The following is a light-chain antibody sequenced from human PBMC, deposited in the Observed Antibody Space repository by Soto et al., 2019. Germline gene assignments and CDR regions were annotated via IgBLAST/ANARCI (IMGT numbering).Light chain of an antibody. Sequence: EIVLTQSPGTLSLSPGERANLSCRASQSVSSSYLAWYQQKPGQAPRLLIYGASSRATGIPDRFSGSGSGTDFTLTISRLEPEDFAVYYCQQYGSSPPYTFVQGTKLEIK. V-gene: IGKV3-20*01. CDR3: QQYGSSPPYT. J-gene: IGKJ2*01. CDR2: GAS. CDR1: QSVSSSY.